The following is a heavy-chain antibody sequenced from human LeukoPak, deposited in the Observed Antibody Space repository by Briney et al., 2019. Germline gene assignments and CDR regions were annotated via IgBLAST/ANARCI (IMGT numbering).Heavy chain of an antibody. CDR2: IWYDGSNK. J-gene: IGHJ4*02. V-gene: IGHV3-33*01. Sequence: PGGSLRLSCAASGFTFSSYGMHWVRQAPGKGLEWVAVIWYDGSNKYYADSVKGRFTISRDNSKNTLYLQMNSLRAADTAVYYCAREGYSGSYHYFGYWGQGTLVTVSS. CDR3: AREGYSGSYHYFGY. CDR1: GFTFSSYG. D-gene: IGHD1-26*01.